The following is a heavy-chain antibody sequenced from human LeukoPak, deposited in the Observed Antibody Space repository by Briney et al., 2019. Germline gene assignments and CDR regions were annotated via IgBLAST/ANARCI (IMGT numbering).Heavy chain of an antibody. CDR1: GFTFSSYG. J-gene: IGHJ4*02. V-gene: IGHV3-33*01. Sequence: GGSLRLSCAASGFTFSSYGMHWVRQAPGKGLEWVAVIWYDGSNKYYADSVKGRFTISRDNSKNTLYLQMNSLRAEDTAVYYCARQIRVRGVIITRRAADFDYWGQGTLVTVSS. CDR2: IWYDGSNK. D-gene: IGHD3-10*01. CDR3: ARQIRVRGVIITRRAADFDY.